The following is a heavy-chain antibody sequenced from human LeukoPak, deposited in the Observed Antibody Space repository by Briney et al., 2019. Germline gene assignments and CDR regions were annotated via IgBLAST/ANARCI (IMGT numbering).Heavy chain of an antibody. CDR2: IYSGGST. V-gene: IGHV3-53*01. CDR1: GFTVSSSY. D-gene: IGHD2-15*01. CDR3: ARCSGGSTYHSDDY. Sequence: GGSLRLSRAASGFTVSSSYMSWVRQDPGKGLEWVSVIYSGGSTYYADSVKGRFTISRDNAKNSLYLQMNSLRAEDTAVYYCARCSGGSTYHSDDYWGQGTLVTVSS. J-gene: IGHJ4*02.